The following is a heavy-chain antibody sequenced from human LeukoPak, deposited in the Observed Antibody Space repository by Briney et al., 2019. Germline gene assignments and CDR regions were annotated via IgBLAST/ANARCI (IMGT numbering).Heavy chain of an antibody. CDR1: GGSISSGGYY. D-gene: IGHD3-10*01. CDR3: ARDHYGSGSYYFDY. J-gene: IGHJ4*02. V-gene: IGHV4-31*03. CDR2: SYYSGST. Sequence: SETLSLTCTVSGGSISSGGYYWSWIRQHPGKGLEWIVSSYYSGSTFYNPSLKSRVTISVDTSKNQFSLNLSSVTAAGTAVYYCARDHYGSGSYYFDYWGQGTLVTVSS.